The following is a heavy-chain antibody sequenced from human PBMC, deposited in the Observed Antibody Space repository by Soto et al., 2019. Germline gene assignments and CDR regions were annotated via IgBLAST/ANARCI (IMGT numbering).Heavy chain of an antibody. CDR2: ISAYNGNT. CDR3: AGDLPPVDC. J-gene: IGHJ4*01. CDR1: GYTFTSYG. V-gene: IGHV1-18*01. Sequence: QVQLVQSGAEVKKPGASVKVSCKASGYTFTSYGISWVRQAPGQGLEWMGWISAYNGNTNYAQKLQGSGTMTTDTSTFSAYMQLRCLRLDDTGGYYIAGDLPPVDCWCDETLVTVSS.